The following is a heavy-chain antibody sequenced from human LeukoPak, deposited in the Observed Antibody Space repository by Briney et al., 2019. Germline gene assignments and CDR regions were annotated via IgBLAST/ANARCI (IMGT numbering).Heavy chain of an antibody. D-gene: IGHD3-22*01. CDR1: GGSISSTNG. CDR2: IYHGGST. CDR3: ASKRYTAPYCYYS. J-gene: IGHJ4*02. V-gene: IGHV4-4*02. Sequence: SETLSLTCAVCGGSISSTNGWGRARHPPGKGLEWIGEIYHGGSTNYNPSLKSRVTISVDKSKNQFSLKLNSVTAADTAVYYCASKRYTAPYCYYSWGQAPFVTVSS.